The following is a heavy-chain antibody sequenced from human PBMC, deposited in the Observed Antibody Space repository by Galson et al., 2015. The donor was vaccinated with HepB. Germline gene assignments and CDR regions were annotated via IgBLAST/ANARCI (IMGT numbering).Heavy chain of an antibody. D-gene: IGHD2-8*01. Sequence: SVKVSCKASGGTFSSYAISWVRQAPGQGLEWMGGIIPIFGTANYAQKFQGRVTITADKSTSTAYMELGSLRSEDTAVYYCARDPCTNGVCYTSWFDPWGQGTLVTVSS. J-gene: IGHJ5*02. CDR3: ARDPCTNGVCYTSWFDP. CDR1: GGTFSSYA. CDR2: IIPIFGTA. V-gene: IGHV1-69*06.